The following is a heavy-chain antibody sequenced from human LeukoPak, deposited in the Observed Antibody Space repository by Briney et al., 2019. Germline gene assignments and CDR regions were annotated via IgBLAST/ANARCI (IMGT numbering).Heavy chain of an antibody. CDR2: IYYSGST. J-gene: IGHJ4*02. CDR1: GGSFSGYY. Sequence: SETLSLTCAVYGGSFSGYYWSWIRQPPGKGLEWIGYIYYSGSTNYNPSLKSRVTISVDTSKNQFSLKLSSVTAADTAVYYCARDSGGIDSIFDYWGQGTLVTVSS. D-gene: IGHD3-22*01. V-gene: IGHV4-59*01. CDR3: ARDSGGIDSIFDY.